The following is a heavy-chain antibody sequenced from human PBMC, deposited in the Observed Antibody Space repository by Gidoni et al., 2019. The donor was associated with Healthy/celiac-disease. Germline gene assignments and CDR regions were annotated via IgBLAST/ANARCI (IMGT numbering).Heavy chain of an antibody. D-gene: IGHD4-17*01. CDR3: AREKVDYGDYGTRGNWFDP. J-gene: IGHJ5*02. CDR1: GGTFSSYA. CDR2: IIPIFGTA. V-gene: IGHV1-69*01. Sequence: QVQLVQSGAEVKKPGSSVKVSCKASGGTFSSYAISWVRQAPGQGLEWMGGIIPIFGTANYAQKFQGRVTITADESTSTAYMELSSLRSEDTAVYYCAREKVDYGDYGTRGNWFDPWGQGTLVTVSS.